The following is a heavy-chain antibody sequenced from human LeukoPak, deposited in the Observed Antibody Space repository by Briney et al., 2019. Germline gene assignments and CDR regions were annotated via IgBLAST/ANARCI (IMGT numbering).Heavy chain of an antibody. CDR2: IWYDGSYK. CDR3: AKVVQYTASTGTGLDY. D-gene: IGHD6-13*01. J-gene: IGHJ4*02. V-gene: IGHV3-33*06. Sequence: PGGSLRLSCVASGFTFSNYGMHWVRQAPGKGLDWVAVIWYDGSYKYYADSVKGRFIISRENPKNTLYLQMNSLRAEDTGIYYCAKVVQYTASTGTGLDYWGQGTLVTVSS. CDR1: GFTFSNYG.